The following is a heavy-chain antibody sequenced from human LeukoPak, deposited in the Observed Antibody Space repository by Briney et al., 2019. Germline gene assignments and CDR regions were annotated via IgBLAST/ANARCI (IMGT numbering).Heavy chain of an antibody. J-gene: IGHJ4*02. Sequence: GGSLRLSCAASGFIFSDHYMSWVRQAPGKGLEWVSAISGSGGSTYYADSVKGRFTISRDNSKNTLYLQMNSLRAEDTAVYYCAKVDSSGYYYNDYWGQGTLVTVSS. V-gene: IGHV3-23*01. D-gene: IGHD3-22*01. CDR2: ISGSGGST. CDR3: AKVDSSGYYYNDY. CDR1: GFIFSDHY.